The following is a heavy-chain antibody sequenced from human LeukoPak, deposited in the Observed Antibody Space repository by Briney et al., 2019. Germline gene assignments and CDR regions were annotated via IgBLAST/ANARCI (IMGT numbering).Heavy chain of an antibody. CDR3: ARKMKTGDRVGTFDI. Sequence: PGGSPRLSCAASGFTFSGHNMNAVRQAPLKGLEWVSSIGTDGSYIYYAASVQGRFNISRDNAKNSLYLQMNSLRGEDTAVYYCARKMKTGDRVGTFDIWGQGTMVTVSS. CDR1: GFTFSGHN. V-gene: IGHV3-21*01. CDR2: IGTDGSYI. D-gene: IGHD1-1*01. J-gene: IGHJ3*02.